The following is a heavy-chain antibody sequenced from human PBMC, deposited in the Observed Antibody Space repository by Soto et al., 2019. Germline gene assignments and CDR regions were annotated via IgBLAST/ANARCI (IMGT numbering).Heavy chain of an antibody. CDR2: TIPAFGTA. CDR3: WRHDKTALPPLDS. V-gene: IGHV1-69*06. CDR1: GAGDTFSNYG. Sequence: QVHLVQSGAEVKSPGSAVKVSCKVSGAGDTFSNYGLNWMRQAPGQGLEWMGGTIPAFGTANYAQKFQGRVTIAADTSPTAAYMELRSLRSDDTAVYYCWRHDKTALPPLDSWGQGTLVSVSS. D-gene: IGHD1-1*01. J-gene: IGHJ4*02.